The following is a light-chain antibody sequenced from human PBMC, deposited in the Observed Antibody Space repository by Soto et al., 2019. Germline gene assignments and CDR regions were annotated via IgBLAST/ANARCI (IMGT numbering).Light chain of an antibody. J-gene: IGLJ1*01. CDR3: KSYTTSNTHV. CDR2: DVT. Sequence: QSVLTQPASVSGSPGQSIAISCTGTSNDVGSYNYVSWYQQHPGKAPKLMIYDVTNRPSGVSDRFSGSKSGNTASLTISGLQAEDEADYYCKSYTTSNTHVFGSGTKVTVL. CDR1: SNDVGSYNY. V-gene: IGLV2-14*01.